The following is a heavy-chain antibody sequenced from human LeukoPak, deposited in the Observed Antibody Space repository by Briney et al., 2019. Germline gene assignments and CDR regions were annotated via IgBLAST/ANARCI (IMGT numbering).Heavy chain of an antibody. CDR2: ISGSGSNT. CDR1: GFSFSTCA. CDR3: AKSGRGYNRPFDY. V-gene: IGHV3-23*01. D-gene: IGHD3-10*01. J-gene: IGHJ4*02. Sequence: GGSLRLSCAASGFSFSTCAMNWVRQAPGKGLEWVSAISGSGSNTYYADSVKGRFTISRDNSKNTLYLQMNSMGAKDTALYYGAKSGRGYNRPFDYWGQGTLVTVSS.